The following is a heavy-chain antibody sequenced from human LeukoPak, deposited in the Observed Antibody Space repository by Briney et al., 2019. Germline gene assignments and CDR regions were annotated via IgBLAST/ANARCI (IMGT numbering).Heavy chain of an antibody. CDR3: ARSITQFYDSSSPYYFDY. CDR1: GFTFSSYA. Sequence: PGGSLRLSCAASGFTFSSYAMHWVRQAPGKGLEYVSAISSNGGSTYYANSVKGRFTISRDNSKNTLYLQMGSLRAEDMAVYYCARSITQFYDSSSPYYFDYWGQGTLVTVSS. V-gene: IGHV3-64*01. J-gene: IGHJ4*02. D-gene: IGHD3-22*01. CDR2: ISSNGGST.